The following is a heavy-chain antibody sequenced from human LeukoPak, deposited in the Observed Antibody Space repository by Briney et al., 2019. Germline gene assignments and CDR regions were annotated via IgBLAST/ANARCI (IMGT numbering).Heavy chain of an antibody. CDR3: ARGGKEWLRYYNWFDP. CDR2: INHSGST. V-gene: IGHV4-34*01. Sequence: NSSETLSLTCAVYGGSFSGYYWSWIRQPPGKGLEWIGEINHSGSTNYNPSLKSRVTISVDTSKNQFSLKLSSVTAADTAVYYCARGGKEWLRYYNWFDPWGQGTLVTVSS. D-gene: IGHD5-12*01. J-gene: IGHJ5*02. CDR1: GGSFSGYY.